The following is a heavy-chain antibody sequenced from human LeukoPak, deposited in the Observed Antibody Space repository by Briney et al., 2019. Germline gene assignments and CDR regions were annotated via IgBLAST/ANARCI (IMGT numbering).Heavy chain of an antibody. CDR1: GGTFSGYY. J-gene: IGHJ6*04. D-gene: IGHD2-15*01. V-gene: IGHV4-34*08. CDR2: INHSGST. Sequence: SETLSLTCAVYGGTFSGYYWSWLRQPPGKGLEWIGEINHSGSTNYNPSLKSRVTISVDTSNNQFSLKLSSVTAADTAVYYCANIGYCSGGSCDRYGMDVWGKGTTVTVSS. CDR3: ANIGYCSGGSCDRYGMDV.